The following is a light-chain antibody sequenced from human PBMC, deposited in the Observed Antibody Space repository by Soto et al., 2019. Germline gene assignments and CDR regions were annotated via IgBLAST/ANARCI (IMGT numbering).Light chain of an antibody. V-gene: IGKV3-11*01. CDR2: DAS. CDR1: QSVSSF. CDR3: QQRSNWPTIT. Sequence: EIVLTQSPATLSLSPGDRATLSCRASQSVSSFLGWYQQKPGQAPRLLIYDASNRATGVPARFSGSGSGTDFTLTISSLEPEDFAVYYCQQRSNWPTITFGQGTRLEIK. J-gene: IGKJ5*01.